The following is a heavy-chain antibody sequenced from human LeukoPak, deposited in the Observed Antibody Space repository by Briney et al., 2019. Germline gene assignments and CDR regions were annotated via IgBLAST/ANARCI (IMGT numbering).Heavy chain of an antibody. V-gene: IGHV1-2*02. CDR2: INPDTGGT. J-gene: IGHJ4*02. CDR3: ARDGNFDY. CDR1: GYTFTGYY. Sequence: ASVKVSCKASGYTFTGYYMHWVRQAPGQGLEWMGWINPDTGGTNYAQKFQGRVTMTRDTSISTAYMELNRLRSDDAAVYYCARDGNFDYWGPGTLVTVSS.